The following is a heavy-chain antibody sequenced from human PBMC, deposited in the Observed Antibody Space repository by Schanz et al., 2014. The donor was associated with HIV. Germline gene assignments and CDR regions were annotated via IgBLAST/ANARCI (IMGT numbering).Heavy chain of an antibody. D-gene: IGHD3-10*01. CDR3: ARDMGLLWFGESPGDLRGGMDV. V-gene: IGHV3-9*01. Sequence: SLKGRFTISRDNARNSLYLQMNSLRPEDTALYYCARDMGLLWFGESPGDLRGGMDVWGEGTTVTVSS. J-gene: IGHJ6*04.